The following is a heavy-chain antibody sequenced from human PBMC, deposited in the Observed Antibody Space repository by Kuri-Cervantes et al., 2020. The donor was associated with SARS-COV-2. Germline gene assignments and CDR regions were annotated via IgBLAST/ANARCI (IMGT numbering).Heavy chain of an antibody. CDR1: GYTFSDYY. CDR2: INPRDGRT. V-gene: IGHV1-46*01. Sequence: ASVKVSCKASGYTFSDYYINWVRQAPGQGLEWVGIINPRDGRTTFAKKFQGRVTMTRDTSATTVYMELRSLRSEDTAVFYCARSGGPKVAKDYWGQGTRVTVSS. CDR3: ARSGGPKVAKDY. J-gene: IGHJ4*02. D-gene: IGHD6-25*01.